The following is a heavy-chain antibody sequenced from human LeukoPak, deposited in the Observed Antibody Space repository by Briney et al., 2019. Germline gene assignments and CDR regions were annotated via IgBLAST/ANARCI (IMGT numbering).Heavy chain of an antibody. CDR1: GFTFSSYA. J-gene: IGHJ6*02. Sequence: PGGSLRLSCAASGFTFSSYAMSWVRQAPGKGLEWVANMKQDRIEKYYVDSVKGRFTISRDNAKNSLYLQMNSLRPEDTAAYYCAREGGGMDVWGQGTTVTVSS. CDR3: AREGGGMDV. CDR2: MKQDRIEK. D-gene: IGHD3-16*01. V-gene: IGHV3-7*04.